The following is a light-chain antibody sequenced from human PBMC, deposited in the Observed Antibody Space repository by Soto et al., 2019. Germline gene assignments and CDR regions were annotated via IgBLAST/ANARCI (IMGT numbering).Light chain of an antibody. CDR2: GAS. CDR3: QQYNSYST. V-gene: IGKV3-15*01. Sequence: EIVMTQSPATLSVSPGERATLSCRASQSVSSSLAWYQQRPGQAPRLLIYGASTRATGIPARFSGSGSGTEFTLTISSLQPDDFATYYCQQYNSYSTFGQGTKVDI. J-gene: IGKJ1*01. CDR1: QSVSSS.